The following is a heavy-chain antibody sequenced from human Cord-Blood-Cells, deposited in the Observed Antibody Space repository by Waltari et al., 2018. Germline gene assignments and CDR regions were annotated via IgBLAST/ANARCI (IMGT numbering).Heavy chain of an antibody. D-gene: IGHD2-2*01. Sequence: QVQLVQSGAEVKKPGASVKVSCKASGYTFTSYAMHWVRQDPGQRLEWMGCINAGNGNTKYSQKFQGRVTITRDTSASTAYMELSSLRSEDTAVYYCARGGDCSSTSCLNWFDPWGQGTLVTVSS. V-gene: IGHV1-3*01. CDR2: INAGNGNT. CDR1: GYTFTSYA. CDR3: ARGGDCSSTSCLNWFDP. J-gene: IGHJ5*02.